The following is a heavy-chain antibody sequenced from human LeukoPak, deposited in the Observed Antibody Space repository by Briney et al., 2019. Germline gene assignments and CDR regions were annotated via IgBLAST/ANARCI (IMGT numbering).Heavy chain of an antibody. D-gene: IGHD2-2*01. J-gene: IGHJ6*03. V-gene: IGHV3-11*04. CDR3: AKVFYQLLSTGHMDV. Sequence: GGSLRLSCAASGFNFSDYYMTWIRQAPGKGLEWVSYISSNANIIYYADSVKGRFTISRDNAKKSLYLQMNSLGAEDTAVYYCAKVFYQLLSTGHMDVWGKGTTVTVSS. CDR2: ISSNANII. CDR1: GFNFSDYY.